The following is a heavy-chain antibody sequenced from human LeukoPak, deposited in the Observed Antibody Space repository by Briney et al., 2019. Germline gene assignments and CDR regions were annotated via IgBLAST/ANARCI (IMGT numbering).Heavy chain of an antibody. D-gene: IGHD5-18*01. J-gene: IGHJ4*02. Sequence: PGGSLRLSCAASGFTFSSYAMSWVRQAPGKGLEWVSAISGSGGSTYYADSVKGRFTISRDNAKNSLYLQMNSLRAEDTAVYYCARVDSGYASGTAMAVTHHFDYWGQGTLVTVSS. CDR3: ARVDSGYASGTAMAVTHHFDY. CDR2: ISGSGGST. V-gene: IGHV3-23*01. CDR1: GFTFSSYA.